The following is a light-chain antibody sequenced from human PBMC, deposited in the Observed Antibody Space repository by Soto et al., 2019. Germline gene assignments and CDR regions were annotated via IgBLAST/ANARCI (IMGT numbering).Light chain of an antibody. J-gene: IGKJ3*01. CDR3: QQYAESPIT. Sequence: EIVLTQAPGTLSLSPGERATLSCRASQSVTNNYLAWYQQKPGQAPRLLIYGASSRATGIPDKFSGSGSGTDFTLIISRLEPEDFAVYYCQQYAESPITFGPGAKVDI. CDR2: GAS. CDR1: QSVTNNY. V-gene: IGKV3-20*01.